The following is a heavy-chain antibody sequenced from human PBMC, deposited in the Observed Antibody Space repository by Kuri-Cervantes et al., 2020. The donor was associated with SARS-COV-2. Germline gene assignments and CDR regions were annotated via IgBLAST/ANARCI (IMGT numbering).Heavy chain of an antibody. J-gene: IGHJ4*02. CDR2: ISSSSSTI. V-gene: IGHV3-48*02. D-gene: IGHD3-22*01. CDR1: GFTFSSYS. Sequence: GESLKISCAASGFTFSSYSMNWVRQAPGKGLEWVSYISSSSSTIYYADSVKGRFTISRDNAKNSLYLQMNSLRDEDTAVYYCARDGGGYYDSSSYYGQLGFDYWGQGTLVTVSS. CDR3: ARDGGGYYDSSSYYGQLGFDY.